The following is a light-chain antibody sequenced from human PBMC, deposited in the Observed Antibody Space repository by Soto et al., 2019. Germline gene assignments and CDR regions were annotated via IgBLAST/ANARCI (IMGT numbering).Light chain of an antibody. Sequence: DIVLTQSPLSLPVTPGEPASISCRSSQSLLHSNGNIYLDWYLQKPGQSPQLLIYLGSIRASGVPDRFSGRGSGTDFTLKITRVEAEDVGVYYCMQAIQAPRTFGLGTKVELK. CDR1: QSLLHSNGNIY. CDR2: LGS. CDR3: MQAIQAPRT. V-gene: IGKV2-28*01. J-gene: IGKJ1*01.